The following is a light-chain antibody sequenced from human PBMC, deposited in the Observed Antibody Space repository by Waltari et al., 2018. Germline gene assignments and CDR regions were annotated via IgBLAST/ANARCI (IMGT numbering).Light chain of an antibody. Sequence: EIVLTQSPGTLSLSPGERATLSCRPSQSVARTLAWYQQKPGQAPRLLIYDTSTRATGIPDRFSGSGFGTDFSLTISRLEPEDFAVYYCQKYGTLPATFGQGTKVEIK. CDR2: DTS. J-gene: IGKJ1*01. CDR1: QSVART. CDR3: QKYGTLPAT. V-gene: IGKV3-20*01.